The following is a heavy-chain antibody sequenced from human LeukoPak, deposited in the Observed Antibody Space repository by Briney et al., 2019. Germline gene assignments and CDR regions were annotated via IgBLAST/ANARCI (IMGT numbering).Heavy chain of an antibody. D-gene: IGHD4-23*01. CDR1: GGSISSYY. J-gene: IGHJ4*02. CDR3: ARVEYGGNFDY. CDR2: IYYSGST. V-gene: IGHV4-59*01. Sequence: PSETLSLTCTVSGGSISSYYWSWIRQPPGKGLEWIGYIYYSGSTNYNPSLKSRVTISVDTSKNQLSLKLSSVTAADTAVYYCARVEYGGNFDYWGQGTLVTVSS.